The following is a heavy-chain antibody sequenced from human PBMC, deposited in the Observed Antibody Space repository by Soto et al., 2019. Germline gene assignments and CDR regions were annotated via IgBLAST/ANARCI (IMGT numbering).Heavy chain of an antibody. J-gene: IGHJ4*02. CDR2: ILYDGTNT. D-gene: IGHD6-19*01. CDR3: AKGRSDSSAWFAFDY. Sequence: QVQLVESGGGVVQPGRSLRLSCAASGFTFSNYGVQWVRQAPGKGLEWVAGILYDGTNTYYADSVKGRFTISRDNSRNTLYLQMNSLSAEDTAMYYCAKGRSDSSAWFAFDYWGQGTLVTVSS. CDR1: GFTFSNYG. V-gene: IGHV3-30*18.